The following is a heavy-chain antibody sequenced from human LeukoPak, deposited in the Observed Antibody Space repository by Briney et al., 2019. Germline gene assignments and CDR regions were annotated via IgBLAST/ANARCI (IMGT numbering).Heavy chain of an antibody. J-gene: IGHJ4*02. D-gene: IGHD1-14*01. CDR1: GDSISSTAYY. CDR2: IHFSGTI. CDR3: TRGFDHARSGY. V-gene: IGHV4-39*01. Sequence: SETLSLTCTVSGDSISSTAYYWGWSRQPPGKGLEWLGMIHFSGTIYNNPSLMSRVTISVDTSKNQFSLKLTSVTAADTAVYYCTRGFDHARSGYWGQGTLVTVSS.